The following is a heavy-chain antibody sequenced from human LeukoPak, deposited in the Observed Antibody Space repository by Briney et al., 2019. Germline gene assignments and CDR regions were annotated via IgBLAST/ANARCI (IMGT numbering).Heavy chain of an antibody. J-gene: IGHJ6*03. CDR3: AIGRLSRVDYMDF. CDR2: INPKNGGT. Sequence: ASVKVSCKASGYTFTEYYLHWVRQAPGQGLEWMGWINPKNGGTNLAQKFQGRVTLTRDTSISTTYMEMSSLRPDDTAVYHCAIGRLSRVDYMDFWGKGTTVTVS. D-gene: IGHD6-6*01. V-gene: IGHV1-2*02. CDR1: GYTFTEYY.